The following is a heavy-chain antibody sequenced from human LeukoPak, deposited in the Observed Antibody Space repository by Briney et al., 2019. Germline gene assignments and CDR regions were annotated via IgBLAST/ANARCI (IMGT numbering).Heavy chain of an antibody. Sequence: GGSLRLSCAASGFIFSNYWMHWVRQAPGKGLLWVSRINSDGSSTRYADSVKGRFTISRDNAKNTLYLQMNSLRAEDTAVYYCASDQGGVFDYWGQGTLVTVSS. CDR3: ASDQGGVFDY. J-gene: IGHJ4*02. V-gene: IGHV3-74*01. D-gene: IGHD3-16*01. CDR1: GFIFSNYW. CDR2: INSDGSST.